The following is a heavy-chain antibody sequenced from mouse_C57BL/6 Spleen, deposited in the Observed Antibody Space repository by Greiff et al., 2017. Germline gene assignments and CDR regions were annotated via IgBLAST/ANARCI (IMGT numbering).Heavy chain of an antibody. Sequence: QVQLQQPGAELVRPGTSVKLSCKASGYTFTSYWMHWVKQRPGQGLEWIGVIDPSDSYTNYNQKFKGKATLTVDTSSSTAYMQLSSLTSEDSAVYYCARDYGGPWFAYWGQGTLVTVSA. CDR1: GYTFTSYW. D-gene: IGHD1-1*01. J-gene: IGHJ3*01. V-gene: IGHV1-59*01. CDR2: IDPSDSYT. CDR3: ARDYGGPWFAY.